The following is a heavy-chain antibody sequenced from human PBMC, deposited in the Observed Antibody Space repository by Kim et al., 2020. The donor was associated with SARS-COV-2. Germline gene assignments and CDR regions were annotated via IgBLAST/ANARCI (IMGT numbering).Heavy chain of an antibody. CDR3: AKRDSYDLWSGYYFIDS. Sequence: GGSLRLSCAVSGFTFSSYAMTWVRQAPGKGLEWVSDISYTGGSTSYADSVKGRFTISRDNSKNTLYLQMHTLRAEDTAIYYCAKRDSYDLWSGYYFIDSWGQGTLVTVSS. J-gene: IGHJ4*02. V-gene: IGHV3-23*01. CDR1: GFTFSSYA. CDR2: ISYTGGST. D-gene: IGHD3-3*01.